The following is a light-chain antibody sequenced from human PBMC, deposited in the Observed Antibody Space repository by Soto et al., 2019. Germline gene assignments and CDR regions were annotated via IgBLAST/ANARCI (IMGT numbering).Light chain of an antibody. CDR2: GAS. V-gene: IGKV3-20*01. J-gene: IGKJ1*01. Sequence: ENVLTHSPGTLSLSPWERSTLSYRSSQSVVSSHLAWYQQKPGQAPRLLIYGASSRATGIPDRFSGSGSGTDFTLTISRLEPEDFAVYYCQKYGSAPWKFGQGTKGDIK. CDR1: QSVVSSH. CDR3: QKYGSAPWK.